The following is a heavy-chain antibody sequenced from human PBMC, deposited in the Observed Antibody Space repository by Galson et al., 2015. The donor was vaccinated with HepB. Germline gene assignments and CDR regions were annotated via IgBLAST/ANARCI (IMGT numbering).Heavy chain of an antibody. D-gene: IGHD6-13*01. CDR1: GFTFSSYG. Sequence: SLRLSCAASGFTFSSYGMHWVRQAPGKGLEWVAVIWYDGSNKYYADSVKGRFTISRDNSKNTLYLQMNSLRAEDTAVYYCARDPALPGIAGHNDAFDIWGQGTMVTVSS. J-gene: IGHJ3*02. CDR2: IWYDGSNK. V-gene: IGHV3-33*08. CDR3: ARDPALPGIAGHNDAFDI.